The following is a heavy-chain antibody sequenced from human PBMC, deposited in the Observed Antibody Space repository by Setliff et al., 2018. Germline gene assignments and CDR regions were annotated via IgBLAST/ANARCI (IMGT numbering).Heavy chain of an antibody. CDR2: IYPGDSNT. V-gene: IGHV5-51*01. CDR3: ARDHVYGSQYYYYYYGMDV. CDR1: GYSFTNYW. J-gene: IGHJ6*02. Sequence: GESLKISCKGSGYSFTNYWIGWVRQMPGKGLEWMGIIYPGDSNTRYSPSFQGQVTISVDKSISTAYLQWSSLKASDTAIYYCARDHVYGSQYYYYYYGMDVWGQGTTVTVSS. D-gene: IGHD3-10*01.